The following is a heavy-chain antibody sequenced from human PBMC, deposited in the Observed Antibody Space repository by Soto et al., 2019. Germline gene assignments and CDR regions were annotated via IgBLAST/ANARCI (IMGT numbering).Heavy chain of an antibody. CDR2: IYYSGST. CDR3: ARSDIKQIKLFDY. Sequence: SETLSLTCTVSGGSISSSSYYWGWIRQPPGKGLEWIGSIYYSGSTYYNPSLKSRVTISVDTSKNQFSLKLSSVTAADTAVYYCARSDIKQIKLFDYWGQGTLVTVSS. V-gene: IGHV4-39*01. J-gene: IGHJ4*02. CDR1: GGSISSSSYY. D-gene: IGHD3-9*01.